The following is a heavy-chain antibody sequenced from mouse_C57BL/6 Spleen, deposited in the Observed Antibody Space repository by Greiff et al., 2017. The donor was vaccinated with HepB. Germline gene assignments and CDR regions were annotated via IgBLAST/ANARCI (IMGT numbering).Heavy chain of an antibody. Sequence: VQLQQSGPELVKPGASVKLSCKASGYTFTSYDINWVKQRPGQGLEWIGWSYPRDGSTKYNEKCKGKATLTVDTSSSTAYIELHSLTSEDSAVYFCARGSNWGDFDYWGQGTTLTVSS. CDR1: GYTFTSYD. V-gene: IGHV1-85*01. CDR3: ARGSNWGDFDY. D-gene: IGHD4-1*01. J-gene: IGHJ2*01. CDR2: SYPRDGST.